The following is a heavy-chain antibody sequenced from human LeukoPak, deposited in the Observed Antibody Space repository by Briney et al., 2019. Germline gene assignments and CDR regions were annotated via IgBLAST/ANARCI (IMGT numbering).Heavy chain of an antibody. Sequence: SQTLSLTCTVAGGFISSGGYYWSWIRQCPGKGLEWIGYIYYTGSTYYNPSLKSRVAISVDTSKNQFSLKLTSVTAADTAVYYCARDNSGVLDYWGQGTLVTVSS. CDR3: ARDNSGVLDY. V-gene: IGHV4-31*03. CDR1: GGFISSGGYY. CDR2: IYYTGST. D-gene: IGHD3-10*01. J-gene: IGHJ4*02.